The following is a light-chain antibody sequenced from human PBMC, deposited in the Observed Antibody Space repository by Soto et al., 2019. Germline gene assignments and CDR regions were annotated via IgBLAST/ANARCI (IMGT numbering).Light chain of an antibody. CDR1: QGIKDF. Sequence: DIQLTQSPSFLSASVGDRVTITCRASQGIKDFFAWYQQKPGKAPKLLIYAASTLQAGVPTRFSGFASGTEFTLTINNLQPADSATYYCQQFNIYPLTFGGGTKVEIK. CDR2: AAS. CDR3: QQFNIYPLT. J-gene: IGKJ4*01. V-gene: IGKV1-9*01.